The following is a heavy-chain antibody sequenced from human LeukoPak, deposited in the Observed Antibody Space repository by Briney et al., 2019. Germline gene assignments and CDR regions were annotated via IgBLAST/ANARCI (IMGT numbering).Heavy chain of an antibody. J-gene: IGHJ4*02. V-gene: IGHV3-66*01. CDR1: GFTVSSNY. D-gene: IGHD1-14*01. Sequence: GGSLRLSCAASGFTVSSNYISWVRQAPGKGLEWVSVIYSGGTTYYADSVKGRFTISRDNSKNTLYLQMNSLRAEDTAVYYCARATINPPYYFDYWGQGTLVTVSS. CDR3: ARATINPPYYFDY. CDR2: IYSGGTT.